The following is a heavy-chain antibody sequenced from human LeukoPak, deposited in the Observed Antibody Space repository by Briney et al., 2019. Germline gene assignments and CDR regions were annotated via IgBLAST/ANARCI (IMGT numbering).Heavy chain of an antibody. D-gene: IGHD2-15*01. Sequence: GGSLRLACAGPGITFSTYWMHWVRQAPGKGLVWVSRINSEGSTISYADSVKGRFTISRDNAKNTLFLQMNSLRAEDTAVYYCVRGARVAADWGPGTLVTVSS. J-gene: IGHJ4*02. CDR1: GITFSTYW. V-gene: IGHV3-74*01. CDR2: INSEGSTI. CDR3: VRGARVAAD.